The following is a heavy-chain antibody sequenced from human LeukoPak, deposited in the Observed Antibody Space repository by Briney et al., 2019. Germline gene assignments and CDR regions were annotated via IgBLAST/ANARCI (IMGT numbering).Heavy chain of an antibody. CDR3: ARGLIVANGDY. Sequence: PSETLSLTCAVYGGSFSGYYWSWIRQPPGKGLEWIGEINHSGSTNYNPSLKSRVTISVDTSKNQFSLKLSSVTAADTAVYYCARGLIVANGDYWGQGTLVTVSS. J-gene: IGHJ4*02. CDR1: GGSFSGYY. CDR2: INHSGST. D-gene: IGHD5-12*01. V-gene: IGHV4-34*01.